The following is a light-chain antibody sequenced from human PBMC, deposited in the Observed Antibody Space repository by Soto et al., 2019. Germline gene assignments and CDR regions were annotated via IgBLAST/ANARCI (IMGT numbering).Light chain of an antibody. CDR2: GAS. CDR3: QQYGSSPPVT. V-gene: IGKV3-20*01. Sequence: EIVLTQSPGTLSLSPGERSTLSCSARQSVSSSYLAWYQQKPGHAPRLLIYGASSRATGIPDRFSGSGSGTDFTLTISRLEPEDFAVYYCQQYGSSPPVTFGQGTKVDNK. J-gene: IGKJ1*01. CDR1: QSVSSSY.